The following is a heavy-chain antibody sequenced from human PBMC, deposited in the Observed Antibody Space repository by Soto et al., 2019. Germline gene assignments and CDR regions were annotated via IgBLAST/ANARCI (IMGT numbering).Heavy chain of an antibody. D-gene: IGHD3-9*01. V-gene: IGHV3-13*01. CDR3: TRKTPPTGMEV. CDR2: IGSGGDT. CDR1: GFTLSSYD. J-gene: IGHJ6*02. Sequence: EVQLVESGGGLVQPGGSLRLSCAASGFTLSSYDIHWVRQATGEGLAWVSGIGSGGDTHYADSVKGRFIISREEGKNSLYLQMNNLRVGDTAVYYCTRKTPPTGMEVWGQGATVTVSS.